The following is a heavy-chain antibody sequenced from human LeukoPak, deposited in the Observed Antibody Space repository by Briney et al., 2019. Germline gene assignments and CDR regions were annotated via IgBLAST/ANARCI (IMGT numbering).Heavy chain of an antibody. CDR2: IYHSGST. V-gene: IGHV4-59*01. CDR1: GGSISSYY. D-gene: IGHD6-19*01. Sequence: SETLSLTCTVSGGSISSYYWSWIRQPPGKGLEWIGYIYHSGSTNYNPSHKSRVTISVGTSKNQFSLKLSSVTAADTAVYYCARARTGYSSLGPWGQGTLVIVSS. CDR3: ARARTGYSSLGP. J-gene: IGHJ5*02.